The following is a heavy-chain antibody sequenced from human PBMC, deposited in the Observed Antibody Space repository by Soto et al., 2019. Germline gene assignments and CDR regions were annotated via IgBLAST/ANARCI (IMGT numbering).Heavy chain of an antibody. CDR2: IWYDGSNK. CDR3: ARDPCSGGSCYPPTGMDV. V-gene: IGHV3-33*01. Sequence: VGSLRLGCAASGFTFSSYGMHWDRQAPGKGLEWVAVIWYDGSNKYYADSVKGRFTISRDNSKNTLYLQMNSLRAEDTAVYYCARDPCSGGSCYPPTGMDVWGQGTTVTVSS. J-gene: IGHJ6*02. CDR1: GFTFSSYG. D-gene: IGHD2-15*01.